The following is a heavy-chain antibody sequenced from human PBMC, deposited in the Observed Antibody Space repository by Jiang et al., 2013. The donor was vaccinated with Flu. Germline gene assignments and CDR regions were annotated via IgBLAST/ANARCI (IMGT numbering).Heavy chain of an antibody. CDR2: TYYRSKWYN. CDR3: ARGGRVGATSYYYYGMDV. Sequence: SQTLSLTCAISGDSVSSNSAAWNWIRQSPSRGLEWLGRTYYRSKWYNDYAVSVKSRITINPDTSKNQFSLQLNSVTPEDTAVYYCARGGRVGATSYYYYGMDVWGQGTTVTVSS. D-gene: IGHD1-26*01. J-gene: IGHJ6*02. V-gene: IGHV6-1*01. CDR1: GDSVSSNSAA.